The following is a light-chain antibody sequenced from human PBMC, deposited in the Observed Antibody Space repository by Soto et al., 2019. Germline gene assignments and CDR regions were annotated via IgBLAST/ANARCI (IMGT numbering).Light chain of an antibody. CDR1: NNDVGRYSY. J-gene: IGLJ1*01. V-gene: IGLV2-14*01. CDR3: ASYTTDTTPL. CDR2: EVR. Sequence: QSALTQPASVSGTPGQSITITCTGSNNDVGRYSYVSWYQQYPGKTPKLIIYEVRLRPSGISDRFSGSKSGITASLTISGLQPEDEAHYYYASYTTDTTPLFGTATKATVL.